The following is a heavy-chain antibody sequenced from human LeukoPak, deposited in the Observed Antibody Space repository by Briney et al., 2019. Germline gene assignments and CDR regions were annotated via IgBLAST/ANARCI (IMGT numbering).Heavy chain of an antibody. CDR1: GDSVSSSSAA. CDR2: TYYRSKWYN. D-gene: IGHD1-7*01. V-gene: IGHV6-1*01. J-gene: IGHJ4*02. CDR3: ARWGTGTTSGFDY. Sequence: SQTVSLTCDISGDSVSSSSAAWNWIRQSPSRVLEWLGMTYYRSKWYNDYAASVKSRITINPDTSKNQFSLQLNSVTPEDTAVYYCARWGTGTTSGFDYWGQGTLVTVSS.